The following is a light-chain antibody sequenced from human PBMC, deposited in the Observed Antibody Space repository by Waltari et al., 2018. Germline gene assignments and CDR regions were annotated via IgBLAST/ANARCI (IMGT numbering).Light chain of an antibody. V-gene: IGKV1-39*01. CDR2: SAS. J-gene: IGKJ4*01. CDR1: QRIYTY. Sequence: DIQMTQSPSSLSASVGDVVTIACRASQRIYTYLNWYQQKAGKAPQLLIYSASNLQTGVPSRFSGSGSGTDFTLTINSLQPEDFATYYCQQSYDSSLTFGGGTKVEI. CDR3: QQSYDSSLT.